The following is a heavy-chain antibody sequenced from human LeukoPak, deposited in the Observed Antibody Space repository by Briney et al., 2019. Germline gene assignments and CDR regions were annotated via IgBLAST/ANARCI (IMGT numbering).Heavy chain of an antibody. V-gene: IGHV1-2*02. CDR3: ARPYCNSRSCHDYFDY. D-gene: IGHD2-15*01. CDR2: INPITGGT. Sequence: ASVKVSCKASGYTFTGFYLHWVRQAPGQGLEWMGWINPITGGTKYAQRFQGRVTMTRDTSISTVYMELNRLKSDDTAVYYCARPYCNSRSCHDYFDYWGQGTLVTVSS. J-gene: IGHJ4*02. CDR1: GYTFTGFY.